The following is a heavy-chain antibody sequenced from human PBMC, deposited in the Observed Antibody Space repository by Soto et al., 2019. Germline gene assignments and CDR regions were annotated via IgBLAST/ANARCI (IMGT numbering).Heavy chain of an antibody. V-gene: IGHV3-23*01. D-gene: IGHD1-26*01. CDR1: GFTFSNYA. Sequence: EVQLLESGGGLVQPGGSLRLPCAASGFTFSNYAMTWARQAPGKGLEWVSAISGSGGSTYYADSVKGRFTISRDNSKNTLYLQMDSLRAEDTAVYYCANPPPTMESTIYYYYGMDVWGQGTTVTVSS. CDR2: ISGSGGST. J-gene: IGHJ6*02. CDR3: ANPPPTMESTIYYYYGMDV.